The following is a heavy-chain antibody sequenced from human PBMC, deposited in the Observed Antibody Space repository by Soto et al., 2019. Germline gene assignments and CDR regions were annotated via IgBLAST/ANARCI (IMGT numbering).Heavy chain of an antibody. Sequence: PGESLKISCAASGFTFSSYAMHWVRQAPGKGLEWVAVISYDGSNKYYADSVKGRFTISRDNSKNTLYLQMNSLRAEDTAVYYCARAETRSFYGDPLDYWGQGTLVTVSS. CDR3: ARAETRSFYGDPLDY. V-gene: IGHV3-30-3*01. D-gene: IGHD4-17*01. CDR1: GFTFSSYA. CDR2: ISYDGSNK. J-gene: IGHJ4*02.